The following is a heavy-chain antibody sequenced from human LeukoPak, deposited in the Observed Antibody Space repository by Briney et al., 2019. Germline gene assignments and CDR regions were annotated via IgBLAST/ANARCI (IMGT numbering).Heavy chain of an antibody. J-gene: IGHJ4*02. V-gene: IGHV1-69*04. CDR1: GGTFSSYA. CDR2: IIPILGIA. CDR3: ASSGRDGYNWDWDY. D-gene: IGHD5-24*01. Sequence: ASVKVSCKASGGTFSSYAISWVRQAPGQGLEWMGRIIPILGIANYAQKFQGRVTITADKSTSTAYMELSSLRTEDTAVYYCASSGRDGYNWDWDYWGQGTLVTVSS.